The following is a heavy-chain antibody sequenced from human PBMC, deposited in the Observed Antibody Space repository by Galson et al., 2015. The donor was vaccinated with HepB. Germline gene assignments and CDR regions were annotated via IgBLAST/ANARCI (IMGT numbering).Heavy chain of an antibody. CDR1: GFTFSNAW. D-gene: IGHD3-9*01. CDR2: IKSKTDGGTT. J-gene: IGHJ4*02. Sequence: SLRLSCAASGFTFSNAWMSWVRQAPGKGLEWVGRIKSKTDGGTTDYAAPVKGRFTISRDDSKNTLYLQMNSLKTEDTAVYYCTTERYDILTGIKNLGYYFDYWGQGTLVTVSS. CDR3: TTERYDILTGIKNLGYYFDY. V-gene: IGHV3-15*01.